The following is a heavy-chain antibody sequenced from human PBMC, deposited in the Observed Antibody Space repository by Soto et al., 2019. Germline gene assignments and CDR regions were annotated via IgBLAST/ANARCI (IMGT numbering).Heavy chain of an antibody. V-gene: IGHV3-49*05. CDR2: IRSKPYGGTA. J-gene: IGHJ3*01. CDR1: GFTFGDYA. Sequence: EVQLVESGGGLVKPGRSLRLSCTASGFTFGDYAMSWFRQAPGKGLEWVAFIRSKPYGGTAEYAASVEGRFTISRDDSKSIAYLHMNSLKTEDTAVYYCTRVGVALPLALCWGQGTMVIVSP. CDR3: TRVGVALPLALC. D-gene: IGHD2-8*01.